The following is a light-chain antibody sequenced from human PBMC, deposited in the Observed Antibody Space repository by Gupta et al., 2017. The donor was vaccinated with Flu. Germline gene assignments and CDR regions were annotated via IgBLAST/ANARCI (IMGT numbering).Light chain of an antibody. CDR2: GAS. V-gene: IGKV3-20*01. CDR1: QRVSNSY. Sequence: EIVLTQSTGTLSLSPGERGTLSCRASQRVSNSYLAWYQQKPGQAPRLLIYGASSRATGIPDRFSGSGSGTDFTLTISRVEPEDFAVYYCQQYGSSPPYTFGQGTKLEIQ. CDR3: QQYGSSPPYT. J-gene: IGKJ2*01.